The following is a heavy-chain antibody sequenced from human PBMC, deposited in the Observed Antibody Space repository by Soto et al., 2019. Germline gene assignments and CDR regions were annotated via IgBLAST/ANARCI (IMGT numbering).Heavy chain of an antibody. J-gene: IGHJ5*02. V-gene: IGHV4-39*01. CDR2: IYYSGST. CDR3: ARHFIAAGGNNWFDP. D-gene: IGHD6-6*01. Sequence: SETLSLTCTVSGGSISSSSYYWGWIRQPPGKGLEWIGSIYYSGSTYYNPSLKSRVTISVDTSKNQFSLKLSSVTAADTAVYYCARHFIAAGGNNWFDPWGQGTLVTVSS. CDR1: GGSISSSSYY.